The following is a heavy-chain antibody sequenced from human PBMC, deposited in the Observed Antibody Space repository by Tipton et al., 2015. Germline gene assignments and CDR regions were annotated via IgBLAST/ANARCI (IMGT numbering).Heavy chain of an antibody. J-gene: IGHJ4*02. CDR2: IQYSGGT. CDR1: GGSFSSNY. CDR3: ARARGRHGGLFDS. V-gene: IGHV4-34*11. Sequence: TLSLTCAVYGGSFSSNYWSWIRQPPGKELQWIGYIQYSGGTNYNPSLESRVSMSVDTSKTQFSLEMRSVTATDTAVYYCARARGRHGGLFDSWGQGILVTVSS. D-gene: IGHD4-23*01.